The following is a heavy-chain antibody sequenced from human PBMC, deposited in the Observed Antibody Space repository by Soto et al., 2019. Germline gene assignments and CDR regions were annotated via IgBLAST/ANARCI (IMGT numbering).Heavy chain of an antibody. CDR1: GGSVSSGSYY. Sequence: SETLSLTCTVSGGSVSSGSYYWSWIRQPPGKGLEWIGYIYYSGSTNYNPSLKSRVTISVDTSKNQFSLKLSSVTAADTAVYQCARDLGYSSGWYYWGQGTLVTVSS. CDR3: ARDLGYSSGWYY. V-gene: IGHV4-61*01. J-gene: IGHJ4*02. D-gene: IGHD6-19*01. CDR2: IYYSGST.